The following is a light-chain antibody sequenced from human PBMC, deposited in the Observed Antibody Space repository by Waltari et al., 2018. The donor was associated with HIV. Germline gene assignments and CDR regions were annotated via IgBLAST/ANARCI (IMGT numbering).Light chain of an antibody. CDR3: EARHSNDKHHV. V-gene: IGLV3-19*01. Sequence: SSELTQDPAVSVALGQTVRITCQGDSLRKYSANWYQQKQGQAPVVVMYGKDNRPSGIPARFSGYGAGKTGSLTITGAQAEDGAAYYCEARHSNDKHHVFGTGTKVTV. CDR1: SLRKYS. CDR2: GKD. J-gene: IGLJ1*01.